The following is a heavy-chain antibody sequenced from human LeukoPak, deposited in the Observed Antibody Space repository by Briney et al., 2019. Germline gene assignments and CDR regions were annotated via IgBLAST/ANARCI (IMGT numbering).Heavy chain of an antibody. CDR3: ARDELAVAKKGFLDS. V-gene: IGHV3-74*01. J-gene: IGHJ4*02. D-gene: IGHD6-19*01. CDR2: IKSDGSTT. CDR1: GFTFSSYW. Sequence: GGSLRLSCAASGFTFSSYWMHWVRQAPGKGLVWVSRIKSDGSTTTYADSVKGRFTISRDNAKNTLYLQMNSLRAEDTAVYYCARDELAVAKKGFLDSWGQGTLVTVSS.